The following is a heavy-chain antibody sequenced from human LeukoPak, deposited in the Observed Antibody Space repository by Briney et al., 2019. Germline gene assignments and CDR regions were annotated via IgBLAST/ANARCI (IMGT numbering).Heavy chain of an antibody. CDR3: ARGGAGWYEDY. CDR2: ISPYNGNT. V-gene: IGHV1-18*01. D-gene: IGHD6-19*01. CDR1: GYTFTSYG. Sequence: ASVKVSCKASGYTFTSYGINWVRQAPGQGVEWMRWISPYNGNTNYAEKVQGRVTMTTDTSTSTAYMELRSLRSDDTAVYYCARGGAGWYEDYWGQGTLVTVSS. J-gene: IGHJ4*02.